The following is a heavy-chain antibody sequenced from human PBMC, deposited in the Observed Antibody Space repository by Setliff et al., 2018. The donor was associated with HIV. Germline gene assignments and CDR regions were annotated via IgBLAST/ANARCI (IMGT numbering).Heavy chain of an antibody. D-gene: IGHD7-27*01. CDR2: VFYSGTT. CDR3: ARSRVWADAGRYFDS. Sequence: SETLSLTCTVSGGSIRNAGHCWSWIRQRPGRGLEWIGYVFYSGTTYYNPSLKSRLVISVDSSKNLFSLNLKSVTAAGTAVYYCARSRVWADAGRYFDSWGQGTLVTVSS. CDR1: GGSIRNAGHC. V-gene: IGHV4-31*02. J-gene: IGHJ4*02.